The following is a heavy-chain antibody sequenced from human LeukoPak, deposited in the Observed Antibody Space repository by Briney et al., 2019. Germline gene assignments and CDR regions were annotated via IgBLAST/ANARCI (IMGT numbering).Heavy chain of an antibody. CDR1: GYTFTSYG. Sequence: ASVKVSCKASGYTFTSYGISWVRQAPGQGLEWMGWISAYNGNTNYAQKLQGRVTMTTDTSTSTAYMELRSLRSDDTAVYYCARFRGYSGYANYGMDVWGQGTPVTVSS. CDR2: ISAYNGNT. D-gene: IGHD5-12*01. J-gene: IGHJ6*02. CDR3: ARFRGYSGYANYGMDV. V-gene: IGHV1-18*01.